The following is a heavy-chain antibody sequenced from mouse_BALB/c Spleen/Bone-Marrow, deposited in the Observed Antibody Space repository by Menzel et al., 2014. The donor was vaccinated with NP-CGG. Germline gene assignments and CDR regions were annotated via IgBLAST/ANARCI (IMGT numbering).Heavy chain of an antibody. CDR3: ARYYYGYYFDY. D-gene: IGHD1-1*01. J-gene: IGHJ2*01. CDR2: IDPANGNT. Sequence: VQLQQSGTELVKPGASVKLSCTASGFNIKDTYMHWVKQRPEQGLEWIGRIDPANGNTKYDPKFQGKATITADTSSNTAYLQLSSLTSEDTAVYYCARYYYGYYFDYWGQGTTLTVSS. V-gene: IGHV14-3*02. CDR1: GFNIKDTY.